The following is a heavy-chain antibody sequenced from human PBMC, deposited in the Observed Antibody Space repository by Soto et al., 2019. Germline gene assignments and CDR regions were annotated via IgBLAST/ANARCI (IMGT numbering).Heavy chain of an antibody. CDR3: ARHNYDSSGYSHYYYGMDV. J-gene: IGHJ6*02. CDR1: GGSGGSFSGYY. Sequence: QVQLQQWGAGLLKPSETLSLTCAVYGGSGGSFSGYYWSWIRQPPGKGLEWIGEINHSGSTNYNHSLETPATISVDTSNNPFSLKLSSVTAADTAVYYCARHNYDSSGYSHYYYGMDVWGQGTTVTVSS. CDR2: INHSGST. D-gene: IGHD3-22*01. V-gene: IGHV4-34*01.